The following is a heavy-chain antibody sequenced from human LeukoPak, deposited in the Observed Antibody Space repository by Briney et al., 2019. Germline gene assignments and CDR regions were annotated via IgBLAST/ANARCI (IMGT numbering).Heavy chain of an antibody. V-gene: IGHV3-23*01. D-gene: IGHD3-3*01. CDR3: AKEKGWSGFDY. Sequence: GGSLRLSCAVSGFPFSSYAMSWVRQTPGKGLEWVSSISDSGASTNYADSVKGRVTVSRDNSKNTLYLQMSSLRAEDTAIYYCAKEKGWSGFDYWGQGTLVTVSS. CDR1: GFPFSSYA. CDR2: ISDSGAST. J-gene: IGHJ4*02.